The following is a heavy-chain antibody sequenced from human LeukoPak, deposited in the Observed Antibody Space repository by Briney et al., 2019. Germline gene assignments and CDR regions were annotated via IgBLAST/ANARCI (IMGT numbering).Heavy chain of an antibody. D-gene: IGHD6-13*01. CDR2: IYYSGST. V-gene: IGHV4-61*01. Sequence: SETLSLTCTVSGGSVSSGSYYWSWIRQPPGKGLEWIGYIYYSGSTNYNPSLKSRVTISVDTSKNQFSLKLSSVTAADTAVYYCAGAKGNSWYPYYFDYWGQGTLVTVSS. J-gene: IGHJ4*02. CDR3: AGAKGNSWYPYYFDY. CDR1: GGSVSSGSYY.